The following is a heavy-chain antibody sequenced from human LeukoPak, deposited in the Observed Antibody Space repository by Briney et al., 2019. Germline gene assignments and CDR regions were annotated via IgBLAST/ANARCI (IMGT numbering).Heavy chain of an antibody. Sequence: SSETLSLTCTVSGGSISSGSYYWSWIRQPAGKGLEWIGRIYTSGSTNYNPSLKSRVTISVDTSKNQFSLKLSSVTAADTAVYYCAREVRSAWASFDPWGQGTLVTVSS. J-gene: IGHJ5*02. CDR2: IYTSGST. D-gene: IGHD1-26*01. CDR1: GGSISSGSYY. CDR3: AREVRSAWASFDP. V-gene: IGHV4-61*02.